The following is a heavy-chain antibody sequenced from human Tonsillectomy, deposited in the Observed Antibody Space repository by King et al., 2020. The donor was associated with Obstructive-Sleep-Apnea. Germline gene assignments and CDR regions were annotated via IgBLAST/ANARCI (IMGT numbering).Heavy chain of an antibody. CDR2: VYSGGST. V-gene: IGHV3-66*01. Sequence: VQLVESGGGLVQPGGSLRLSCAASGFTVSSSYISWVRQGPGKGLEWVSFVYSGGSTAYEDSVKGRFTISRDSSKNTVDLQMKTLRAEDTAGYYCARNSYSSSSSWGQGTLVTVSS. CDR3: ARNSYSSSSS. CDR1: GFTVSSSY. J-gene: IGHJ4*02. D-gene: IGHD6-13*01.